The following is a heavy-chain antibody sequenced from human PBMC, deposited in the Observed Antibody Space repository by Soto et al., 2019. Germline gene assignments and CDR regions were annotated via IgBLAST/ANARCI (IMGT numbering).Heavy chain of an antibody. CDR3: ARVPDY. J-gene: IGHJ4*02. V-gene: IGHV4-30-2*01. CDR2: IYHGGST. Sequence: SDTLSRTCGLSGSSIRIGGYPRSWIRQPPGKGLEWIGYIYHGGSTYYNPSLKSRVTISVDRSKNQFSLKLSSVTAADTAVYYCARVPDYWGEGTLITV. CDR1: GSSIRIGGYP.